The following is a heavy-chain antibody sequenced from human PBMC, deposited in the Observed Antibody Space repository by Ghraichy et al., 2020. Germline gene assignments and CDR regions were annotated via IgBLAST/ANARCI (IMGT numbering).Heavy chain of an antibody. J-gene: IGHJ4*02. Sequence: GGSLRLSCAASGFTFSSYAMSWVRQAPGKGLEWVSAISGSGGNTYYADSVKGRFTISRDNSKNTLYLQMNSLRAEDTAVYYCAKDRNLRRAYSSSWYEDPDYWGQGTLVTVSS. V-gene: IGHV3-23*01. CDR1: GFTFSSYA. D-gene: IGHD6-13*01. CDR3: AKDRNLRRAYSSSWYEDPDY. CDR2: ISGSGGNT.